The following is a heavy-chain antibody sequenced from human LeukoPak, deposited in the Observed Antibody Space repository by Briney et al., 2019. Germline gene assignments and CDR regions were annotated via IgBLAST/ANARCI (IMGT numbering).Heavy chain of an antibody. CDR3: AKDDGSYPYYYYYYGMDV. V-gene: IGHV3-23*01. Sequence: GGSLRLSCAASGFTFSSYAMSWVRQAPGKGLEWVSAISGSGGSTYYADSVEGRFTISRDNSKNTLYLQMNSLRAEDTAVYYCAKDDGSYPYYYYYYGMDVWGQGTTVIVSS. J-gene: IGHJ6*02. D-gene: IGHD1-26*01. CDR1: GFTFSSYA. CDR2: ISGSGGST.